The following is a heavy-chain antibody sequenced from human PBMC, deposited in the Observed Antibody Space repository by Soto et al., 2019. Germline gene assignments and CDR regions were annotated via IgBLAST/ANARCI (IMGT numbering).Heavy chain of an antibody. CDR1: GFTFSSYA. J-gene: IGHJ4*02. Sequence: QVQLVESGGGVVQPGRSLRLSCAASGFTFSSYAMHWVRQAPGKGLEWVAVISYDGSNKYYADSVKGRFTISRDNSKNTLYLQMNSLRAEDTAVYYCARDQVYYDFWSGYTGNSYFDYWGQGTLVTVSS. V-gene: IGHV3-30-3*01. CDR2: ISYDGSNK. D-gene: IGHD3-3*01. CDR3: ARDQVYYDFWSGYTGNSYFDY.